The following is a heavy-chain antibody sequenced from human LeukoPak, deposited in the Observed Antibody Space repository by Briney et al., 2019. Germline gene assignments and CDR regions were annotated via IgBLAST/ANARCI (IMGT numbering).Heavy chain of an antibody. CDR2: INHSGST. J-gene: IGHJ6*02. V-gene: IGHV4-34*01. Sequence: SETLSLTCAVYGGSFSGYYWSWIRQPPEKGLEWIGEINHSGSTNYNPSLKSRVTISVDTSKNQFSLKLSSVTAADTAVYYCARRGRQPKYYYHYYGMDVWGQGTTVTVSS. CDR3: ARRGRQPKYYYHYYGMDV. CDR1: GGSFSGYY. D-gene: IGHD3-10*01.